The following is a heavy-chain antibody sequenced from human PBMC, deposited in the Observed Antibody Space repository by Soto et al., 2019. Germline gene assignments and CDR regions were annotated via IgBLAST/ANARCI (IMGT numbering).Heavy chain of an antibody. CDR3: ARSSVHIAAAGRLDL. CDR1: GFAFMSHA. D-gene: IGHD6-13*01. Sequence: PGGSLRLSCTASGFAFMSHAMQWVRQAPGKGLEWVAVISSDGATKYVADSLKGRFTISRDNFESTMSLQMNNLRPEDTALYYCARSSVHIAAAGRLDLWGPGTLVTVSS. V-gene: IGHV3-30*14. J-gene: IGHJ5*02. CDR2: ISSDGATK.